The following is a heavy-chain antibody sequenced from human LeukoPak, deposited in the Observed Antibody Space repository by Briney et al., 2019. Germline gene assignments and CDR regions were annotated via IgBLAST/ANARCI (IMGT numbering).Heavy chain of an antibody. J-gene: IGHJ4*02. Sequence: GRSLRLACAASGFTFDDYAMHWVRQAPGKGLEWVSGISWNSGSTGYGDSVEGRFTISRDNAKNSLYLQMNSLRDEDMALYYCAKARGSGSYPGRVLDYWGQGTLVTVSS. V-gene: IGHV3-9*03. CDR1: GFTFDDYA. CDR2: ISWNSGST. CDR3: AKARGSGSYPGRVLDY. D-gene: IGHD1-26*01.